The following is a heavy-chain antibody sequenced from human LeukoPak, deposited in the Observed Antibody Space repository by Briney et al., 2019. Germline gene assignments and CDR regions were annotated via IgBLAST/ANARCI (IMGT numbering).Heavy chain of an antibody. CDR2: INSDGSST. CDR1: GFTFSSYW. V-gene: IGHV3-74*01. CDR3: AKEYYDFWSGYYTNWFDP. J-gene: IGHJ5*02. D-gene: IGHD3-3*01. Sequence: QPGGSLRLSCAASGFTFSSYWMHWVRQAPGKGLVWVSRINSDGSSTSYADSVKGRFTISRDNAKNTLYLQMNSLRAEDTAVYYCAKEYYDFWSGYYTNWFDPWGQGTLVTASP.